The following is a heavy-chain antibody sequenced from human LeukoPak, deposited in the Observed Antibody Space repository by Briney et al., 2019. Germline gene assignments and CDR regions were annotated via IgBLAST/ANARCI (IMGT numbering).Heavy chain of an antibody. V-gene: IGHV4-34*01. D-gene: IGHD5-12*01. CDR2: INESGNT. CDR1: GGSFSGYN. CDR3: ARHSWMANWFDP. Sequence: SETLPLTCVVYGGSFSGYNWSWIRQPPGKGLEWIGEINESGNTKYNPSLKTRVTISIDTSKKEFSLKLTSVTATDTAVYYCARHSWMANWFDPWGQGTLVTVSS. J-gene: IGHJ5*02.